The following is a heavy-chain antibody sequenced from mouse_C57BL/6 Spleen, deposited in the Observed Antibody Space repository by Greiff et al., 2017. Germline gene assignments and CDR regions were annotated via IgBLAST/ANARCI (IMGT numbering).Heavy chain of an antibody. D-gene: IGHD1-1*01. CDR3: ARITTVERYFDV. V-gene: IGHV5-6*01. J-gene: IGHJ1*03. Sequence: EVQGVESGGDLVKPGGSLKLSCAASGFTFSSYGMSWVRQTPDKRLEWVATISSGGSYTYYPDSVKGRFTISRDNAKNTLYLQMSSLKSEDTAMYYCARITTVERYFDVWGTGTTVTVSS. CDR2: ISSGGSYT. CDR1: GFTFSSYG.